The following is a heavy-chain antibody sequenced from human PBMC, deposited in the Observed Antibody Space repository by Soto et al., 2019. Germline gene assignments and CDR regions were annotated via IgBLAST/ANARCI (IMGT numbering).Heavy chain of an antibody. CDR3: ATNTNWTYEGDYFDY. CDR1: GFTFSSYG. D-gene: IGHD1-7*01. J-gene: IGHJ4*02. CDR2: IWYDGSNK. V-gene: IGHV3-33*01. Sequence: PGGSLRLSCAASGFTFSSYGMHWVRQAPGKGLEWVAVIWYDGSNKYYADSVKGRFTISRDNSKNTLYLQMNSLRAEDTAVYYCATNTNWTYEGDYFDYWGQGTLVTVSS.